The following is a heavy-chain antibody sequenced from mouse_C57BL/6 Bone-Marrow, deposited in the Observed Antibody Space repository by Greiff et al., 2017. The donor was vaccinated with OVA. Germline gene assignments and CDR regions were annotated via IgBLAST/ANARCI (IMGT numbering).Heavy chain of an antibody. V-gene: IGHV14-4*01. CDR1: GFNIKDDY. Sequence: EVQRVESGAELVRPGASVKLSCTASGFNIKDDYMHWVKQRPEQGLEWIGWIDPENGDTEYASKFQGKATITADTSSNTAYLQLSSLTSEDTAVYYCSRVYYSKVYFDYWGQGTTLTVSS. CDR3: SRVYYSKVYFDY. CDR2: IDPENGDT. J-gene: IGHJ2*01. D-gene: IGHD2-5*01.